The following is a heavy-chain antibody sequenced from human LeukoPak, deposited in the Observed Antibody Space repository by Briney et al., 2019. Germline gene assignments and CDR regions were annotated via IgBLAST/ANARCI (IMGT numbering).Heavy chain of an antibody. D-gene: IGHD4-17*01. CDR1: GFTFSSYA. Sequence: PGGSLRLSCAASGFTFSSYAMSWVLQAPGKGLEWVSAIGGSGGGTYYADSVKGRFTISRDNSKNTLYLQMNSLRAEDTAVYYCAKRRGYGDIDYWGQGTLVTVSS. J-gene: IGHJ4*02. CDR2: IGGSGGGT. CDR3: AKRRGYGDIDY. V-gene: IGHV3-23*01.